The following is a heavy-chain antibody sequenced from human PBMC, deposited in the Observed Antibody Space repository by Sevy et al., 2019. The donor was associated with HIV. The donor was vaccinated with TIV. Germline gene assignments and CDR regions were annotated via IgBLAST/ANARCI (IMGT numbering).Heavy chain of an antibody. V-gene: IGHV4-39*01. Sequence: SETLSLTCTVSGDSIIRNYYWGWIRQPPGEGLEWIGNIYYSGSTSTGSTSYNPTLKSRVTISADTAKNQLSLNLRSVTAADTAVYYCGRSKGKWIKSVYYFLGQGALVTVSS. CDR2: IYYSGSTSTGST. CDR3: GRSKGKWIKSVYYF. D-gene: IGHD5-12*01. J-gene: IGHJ4*02. CDR1: GDSIIRNYY.